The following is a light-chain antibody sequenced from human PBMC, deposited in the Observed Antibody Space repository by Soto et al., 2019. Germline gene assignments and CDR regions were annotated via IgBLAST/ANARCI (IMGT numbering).Light chain of an antibody. Sequence: QSVLTQPPSASGTPGQRVTISCSGSSSNIGSNTVNWYQQLPGTAPKLLIYSNNQRPSGVPDRFSGSKSGTSASLAISGLQSEDEADYYCAAWDDRLYIYVFGTGTKVNVL. J-gene: IGLJ1*01. CDR3: AAWDDRLYIYV. CDR1: SSNIGSNT. V-gene: IGLV1-44*01. CDR2: SNN.